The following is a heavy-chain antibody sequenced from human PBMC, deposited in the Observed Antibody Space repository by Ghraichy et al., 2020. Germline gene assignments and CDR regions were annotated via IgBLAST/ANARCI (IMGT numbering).Heavy chain of an antibody. V-gene: IGHV1-18*01. Sequence: ASVKVSCKASGYTFTSDSITWVRQAPGQGLEWMGWISVKNGNTNLAQKLRGRVTMTTDTSTSTAYMELRSLRSDDTAVYYCARGYYDTTGGDVWGQGTTVTVSS. D-gene: IGHD1-26*01. CDR3: ARGYYDTTGGDV. CDR2: ISVKNGNT. CDR1: GYTFTSDS. J-gene: IGHJ6*02.